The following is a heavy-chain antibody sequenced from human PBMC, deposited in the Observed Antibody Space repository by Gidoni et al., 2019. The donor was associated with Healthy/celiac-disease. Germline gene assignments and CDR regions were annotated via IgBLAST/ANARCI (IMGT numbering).Heavy chain of an antibody. CDR2: IIPIFGTA. D-gene: IGHD2-15*01. J-gene: IGHJ4*02. CDR1: GGTFSSYA. V-gene: IGHV1-69*01. Sequence: QVQLVQSGAEVQKPGSSVKVSCKASGGTFSSYATSWVRQSPGQGLEWMGGIIPIFGTANYAKKLQGRVTITAEESTSTAYMELSSLRSEDTAVYYCARAIGYCSGGSCFATPPIQLWPFDYWGQGTLVTVSS. CDR3: ARAIGYCSGGSCFATPPIQLWPFDY.